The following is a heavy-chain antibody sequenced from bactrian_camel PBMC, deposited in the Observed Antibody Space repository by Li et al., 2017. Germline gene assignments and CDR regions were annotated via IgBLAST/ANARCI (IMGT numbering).Heavy chain of an antibody. CDR2: LTTGSGST. V-gene: IGHV3S1*01. Sequence: HVQLVESGGGPVQAGGSLRLFCVYSGYTYKSGCMAWFRQVPGKEREGVASLTTGSGSTYYDDSVKGRFTVSQDNAKNTVFLQMNNLQPEDTSMYYCAAASGEGGSCGTSEFSVWRQGTQVTV. D-gene: IGHD2*01. J-gene: IGHJ4*01. CDR3: AAASGEGGSCGTSEFSV. CDR1: GYTYKSGC.